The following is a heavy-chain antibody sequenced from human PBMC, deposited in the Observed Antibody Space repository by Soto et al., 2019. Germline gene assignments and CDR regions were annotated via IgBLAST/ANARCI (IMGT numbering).Heavy chain of an antibody. V-gene: IGHV1-69*12. Sequence: QVQLVQSGAEVKKPGSSMKVSCKASGGSFSDFAFSWVRQAPGQGPEWMGGIMPLFGRPDYAQKFRDRVTITADQSTSTVFVELRSLTSEDTAVYYCATWLRMAGIGNYYYGMDVWGQGTTVTVSS. CDR3: ATWLRMAGIGNYYYGMDV. D-gene: IGHD6-19*01. J-gene: IGHJ6*02. CDR2: IMPLFGRP. CDR1: GGSFSDFA.